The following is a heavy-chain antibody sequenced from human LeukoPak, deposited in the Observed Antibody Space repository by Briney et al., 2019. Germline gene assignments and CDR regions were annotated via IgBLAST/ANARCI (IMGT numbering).Heavy chain of an antibody. Sequence: SETLSLTCAVYGGSFSGYYRSWIRQPPXXXXEWIGEINHSGCTNYNPSLKSRVTISVDTSKNQFSLKLSSVTAADTAVYYCARGVAGYLGYWGQGTLVTVSS. J-gene: IGHJ4*02. CDR2: INHSGCT. V-gene: IGHV4-34*01. D-gene: IGHD6-19*01. CDR1: GGSFSGYY. CDR3: ARGVAGYLGY.